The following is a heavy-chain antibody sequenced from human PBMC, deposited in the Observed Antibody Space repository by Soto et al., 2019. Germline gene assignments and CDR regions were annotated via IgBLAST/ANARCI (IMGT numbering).Heavy chain of an antibody. CDR3: ARVFGEAAASYYYYGMDV. D-gene: IGHD6-13*01. CDR2: INPNSGGT. Sequence: QVQLVQSRAEVKKPGASVKVSCKASGYTFTGYYMHWVRQAPGQGLEWMGWINPNSGGTNYAQKFQGRVTMTRDTSISTAYMELSRLRSDDTAVYYCARVFGEAAASYYYYGMDVWGQGTTVTVSS. V-gene: IGHV1-2*02. CDR1: GYTFTGYY. J-gene: IGHJ6*02.